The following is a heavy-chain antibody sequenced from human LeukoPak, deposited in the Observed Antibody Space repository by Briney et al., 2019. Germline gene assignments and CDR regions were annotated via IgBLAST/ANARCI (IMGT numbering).Heavy chain of an antibody. CDR3: ASGDIIAAAGIGGY. J-gene: IGHJ4*02. CDR2: IIPIFGTA. CDR1: GGTFSSYA. V-gene: IGHV1-69*05. D-gene: IGHD6-13*01. Sequence: ASVKVSCKASGGTFSSYAISWVRQAPGQGLEWMGGIIPIFGTANYAQKFQGRVTITTDESTSTAYMELSSLRAEDTAVYYCASGDIIAAAGIGGYWGQGTLVTVSS.